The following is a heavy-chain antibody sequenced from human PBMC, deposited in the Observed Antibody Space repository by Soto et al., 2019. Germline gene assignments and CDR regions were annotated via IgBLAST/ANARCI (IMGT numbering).Heavy chain of an antibody. V-gene: IGHV3-7*04. D-gene: IGHD1-26*01. J-gene: IGHJ4*02. CDR2: INQDGSEK. Sequence: EVHLVESGGGLVQTGGSLRLSCAIFESTVSRDWMNWVRQAPGKGLEWVAHINQDGSEKYYVDSVKGRFTISRDNARRSLYLQMNGRGPAATAMYYCSGGVGDAFWVQGTLVTVSS. CDR1: ESTVSRDW. CDR3: SGGVGDAF.